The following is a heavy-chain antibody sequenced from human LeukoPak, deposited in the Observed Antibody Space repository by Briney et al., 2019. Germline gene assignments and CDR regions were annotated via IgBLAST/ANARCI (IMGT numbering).Heavy chain of an antibody. CDR2: ISSSSSTI. Sequence: GGSLRLSCAASGFTFSSYSMNWVRQAPGKGLEWVSYISSSSSTIYCADSVKGRFTISRDNAKNSLYLQMNSLRAEDTAVYYCARAPGTFWSGYYHFDYWGQGTLVTVSS. D-gene: IGHD3-3*01. J-gene: IGHJ4*02. CDR1: GFTFSSYS. V-gene: IGHV3-48*04. CDR3: ARAPGTFWSGYYHFDY.